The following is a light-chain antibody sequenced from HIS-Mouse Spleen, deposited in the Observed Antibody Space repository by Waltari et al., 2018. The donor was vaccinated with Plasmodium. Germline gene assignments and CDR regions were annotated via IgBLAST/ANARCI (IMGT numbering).Light chain of an antibody. CDR1: QSVSSSY. CDR2: GAS. CDR3: QQYGSSPPYT. Sequence: ETVLTQSPGTLSLSPGEIATLSCRAGQSVSSSYLAWYQQKPGQAPRLLIYGASSSATGIPDRFSGSGSGTDFTLTISRLEPEDFAVYYCQQYGSSPPYTFGQGTKLEIK. J-gene: IGKJ2*01. V-gene: IGKV3-20*01.